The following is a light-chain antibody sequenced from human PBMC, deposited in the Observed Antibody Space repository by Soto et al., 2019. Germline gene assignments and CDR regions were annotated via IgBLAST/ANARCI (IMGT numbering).Light chain of an antibody. CDR2: GNN. J-gene: IGLJ1*01. V-gene: IGLV1-40*01. CDR1: SSNIGARYD. Sequence: QSVLTQPPSVSGAPGQRVTISCTGSSSNIGARYDVHWYQQLPGTAPKLLIYGNNNRPSGVPGRFSGSKSGTSASLAITGLQADDEADYYCQSYDSSLSGSVLGSGTKVTVL. CDR3: QSYDSSLSGSV.